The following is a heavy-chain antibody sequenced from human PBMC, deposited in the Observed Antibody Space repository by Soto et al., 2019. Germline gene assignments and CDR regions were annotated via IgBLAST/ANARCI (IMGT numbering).Heavy chain of an antibody. D-gene: IGHD5-12*01. V-gene: IGHV4-39*01. CDR2: IYYIGST. Sequence: ETLSLTCTVSGGSISSSNYYWGWIRQPPGKGLEWIGSIYYIGSTYSNPSLKSRVTISVDTSKNQFSLKLSFVTAADTAVYYCASFCIFSGYPRWFDPCGQRSLVPVSA. J-gene: IGHJ5*02. CDR1: GGSISSSNYY. CDR3: ASFCIFSGYPRWFDP.